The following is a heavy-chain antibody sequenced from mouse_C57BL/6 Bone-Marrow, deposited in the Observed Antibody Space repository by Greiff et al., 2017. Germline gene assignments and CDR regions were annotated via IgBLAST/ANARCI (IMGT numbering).Heavy chain of an antibody. J-gene: IGHJ1*03. CDR1: GFDIKNTY. D-gene: IGHD2-12*01. V-gene: IGHV14-3*01. CDR2: IDPANGNT. Sequence: VQLKESVAELVRPGASVKLSCTASGFDIKNTYMHWVKQRPEQGLEWIGRIDPANGNTKYAPKFPGKATITADTSSNPAYLQLSSLTSEDTASYYCARRGLRYWYFDVWGTGTTVTVTS. CDR3: ARRGLRYWYFDV.